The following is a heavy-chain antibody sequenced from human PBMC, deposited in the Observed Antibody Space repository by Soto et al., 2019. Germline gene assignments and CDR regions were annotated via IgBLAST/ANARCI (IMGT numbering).Heavy chain of an antibody. CDR3: VKGSGTTRPYAMDV. CDR2: LSGGGGTT. J-gene: IGHJ6*02. CDR1: GFTFSIYA. D-gene: IGHD1-26*01. V-gene: IGHV3-23*01. Sequence: GGSLRLSCAASGFTFSIYAMSWVRQGPGKGLEWVSALSGGGGTTYYADSVKGRFTISRDNSKDTLYLQMTSLRAEDTALYYCVKGSGTTRPYAMDVWGQGTTVTVSS.